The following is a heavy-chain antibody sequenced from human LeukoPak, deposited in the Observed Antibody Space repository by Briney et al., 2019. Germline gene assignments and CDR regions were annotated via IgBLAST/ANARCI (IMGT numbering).Heavy chain of an antibody. CDR2: INSDGSST. Sequence: GGSLRLSCAASGFTFSSYWMHWVRQAPGKGLGWVSRINSDGSSTSYADSVKGRFTISRDNAKNTLYLQMNSLRAEGTAVYYCARDSSSTYYYYYYMDVWGKGTTVTVSS. V-gene: IGHV3-74*01. J-gene: IGHJ6*03. D-gene: IGHD2-2*01. CDR3: ARDSSSTYYYYYYMDV. CDR1: GFTFSSYW.